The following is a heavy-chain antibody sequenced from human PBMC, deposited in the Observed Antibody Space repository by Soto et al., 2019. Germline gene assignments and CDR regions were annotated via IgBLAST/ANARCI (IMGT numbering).Heavy chain of an antibody. CDR3: ARAGYYDFWSGYYSFPYYGMDV. J-gene: IGHJ6*02. Sequence: PSETLSLTCAVYGGSFSGYYWSWIRQPPGKGLEWIGEINHSGSTNYNPSLKSRVTISVDTSKNQFSLKLSSVTAADTAVYYCARAGYYDFWSGYYSFPYYGMDVWGQGTTVTVSS. CDR1: GGSFSGYY. V-gene: IGHV4-34*01. CDR2: INHSGST. D-gene: IGHD3-3*01.